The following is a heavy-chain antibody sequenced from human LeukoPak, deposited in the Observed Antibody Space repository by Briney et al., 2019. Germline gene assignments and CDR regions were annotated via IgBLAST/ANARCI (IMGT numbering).Heavy chain of an antibody. CDR3: ARDLGRNYYYDMDV. CDR1: GYTFTGYY. J-gene: IGHJ6*02. CDR2: INPNSGGT. Sequence: GASVKVSCKASGYTFTGYYMHWVRQAPGQGLEWMGWINPNSGGTNYAQKFQGWVTMTRDTSISTAYMELSGLRSDDTAVYYCARDLGRNYYYDMDVWGQGTTVTVSS. V-gene: IGHV1-2*04.